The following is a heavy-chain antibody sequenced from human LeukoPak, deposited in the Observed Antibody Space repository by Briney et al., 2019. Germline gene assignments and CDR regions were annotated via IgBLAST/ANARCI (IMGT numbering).Heavy chain of an antibody. Sequence: ASVKASCKAPTYTFTVYGINWVRQAPGQGLEWMGWISTYNGKTNYAQKLQGRVTITADKSTSTAYMGPSSLRSEDTAVYYCARGYYGSGCLFGAWGQGTLVTVAS. D-gene: IGHD3-10*01. CDR2: ISTYNGKT. V-gene: IGHV1-18*01. CDR3: ARGYYGSGCLFGA. CDR1: TYTFTVYG. J-gene: IGHJ5*02.